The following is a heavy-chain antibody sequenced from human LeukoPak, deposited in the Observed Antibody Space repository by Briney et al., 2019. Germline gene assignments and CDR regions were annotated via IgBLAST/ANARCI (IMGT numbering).Heavy chain of an antibody. J-gene: IGHJ6*03. D-gene: IGHD2-2*01. CDR1: GYTLTELS. CDR3: ATDEGSSTSSYYYMDV. V-gene: IGHV1-24*01. Sequence: ASVKVSCKVSGYTLTELSMHWVRQAPGKGLEWMGGFDPEDGETIYAQKFQGRVTMTEDTSTDTAYMELSSLRSEDTAVYYCATDEGSSTSSYYYMDVWGKGTTVTVSS. CDR2: FDPEDGET.